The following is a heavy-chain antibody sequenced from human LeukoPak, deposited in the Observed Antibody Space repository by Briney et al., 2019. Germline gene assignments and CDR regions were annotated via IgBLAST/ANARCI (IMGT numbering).Heavy chain of an antibody. CDR1: GYSFTGYY. CDR2: INPNSGDT. J-gene: IGHJ4*02. Sequence: ASVKVSCKASGYSFTGYYIHWVRQVPGHGLEWMGWINPNSGDTDYAQTFQGRVTMTRDTSITTIYMDVYSLTSDDTGIYYCARAKVQRVTWPLLYWGQGTVITVSS. CDR3: ARAKVQRVTWPLLY. V-gene: IGHV1-2*02. D-gene: IGHD2-15*01.